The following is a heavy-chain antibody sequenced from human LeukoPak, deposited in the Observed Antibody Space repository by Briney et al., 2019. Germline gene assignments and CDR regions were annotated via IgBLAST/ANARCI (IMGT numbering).Heavy chain of an antibody. J-gene: IGHJ4*02. CDR3: ARGRGYSYAHFDY. V-gene: IGHV4-34*01. Sequence: SETLSLTCAVYGGSFSGYYWSWIRQPPGKGREWGGEINHSGSTNYNPSLKSRVTISVDTSKNQFSLKLSSVTAADTAVYYCARGRGYSYAHFDYWGQGTLVTVSS. CDR2: INHSGST. CDR1: GGSFSGYY. D-gene: IGHD5-18*01.